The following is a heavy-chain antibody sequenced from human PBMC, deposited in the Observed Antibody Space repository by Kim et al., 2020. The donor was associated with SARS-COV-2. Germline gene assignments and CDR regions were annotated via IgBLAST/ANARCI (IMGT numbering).Heavy chain of an antibody. D-gene: IGHD2-2*01. CDR2: INPSGGST. Sequence: ASVKVSCKASGFTFTSYYMHWVRQAPGQGLEWMGIINPSGGSTSYAQKFQGRVTMTRDTSTSTVYMELSSLRSEDTAVYYCARGGYCSSTSCAPIDYWGQGTLVTVSS. CDR3: ARGGYCSSTSCAPIDY. V-gene: IGHV1-46*01. CDR1: GFTFTSYY. J-gene: IGHJ4*02.